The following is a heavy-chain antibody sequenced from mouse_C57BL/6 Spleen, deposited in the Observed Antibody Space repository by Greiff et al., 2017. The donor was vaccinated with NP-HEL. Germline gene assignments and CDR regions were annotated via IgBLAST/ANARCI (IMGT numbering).Heavy chain of an antibody. D-gene: IGHD2-10*02. CDR3: AVWSPFAY. Sequence: VKLQQPGAELVKPGASVKLSCKASGYTFTSYWMQWVKQRPGQGLEWIGEIDPSDSYTNYNQKFKGKATLTVDTSSSTAYMQLSSLTSEDSAVYYCAVWSPFAYWGQGTLVTVSA. CDR1: GYTFTSYW. J-gene: IGHJ3*01. V-gene: IGHV1-50*01. CDR2: IDPSDSYT.